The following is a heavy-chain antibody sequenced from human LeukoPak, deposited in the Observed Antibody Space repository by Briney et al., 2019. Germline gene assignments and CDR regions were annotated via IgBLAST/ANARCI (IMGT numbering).Heavy chain of an antibody. CDR3: AKRYCGGDCYLTPASRYFDL. J-gene: IGHJ2*01. CDR2: IKQDVREK. D-gene: IGHD2-21*02. Sequence: GRSLRLSCAVSGFTLSTFWISWVRQAPGKGLEWVANIKQDVREKYHMDFVKGRFTISRHNAKHSLYLLVNSLMAQHTAVYSCAKRYCGGDCYLTPASRYFDLWGRGTLVTVSS. V-gene: IGHV3-7*01. CDR1: GFTLSTFW.